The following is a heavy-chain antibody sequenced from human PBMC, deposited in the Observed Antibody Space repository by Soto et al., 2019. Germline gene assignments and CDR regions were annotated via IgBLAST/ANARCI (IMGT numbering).Heavy chain of an antibody. V-gene: IGHV1-8*01. CDR3: ARAGGYYYYGKDV. D-gene: IGHD2-8*02. CDR2: MNPNSGNT. J-gene: IGHJ6*02. Sequence: ASLKVSCTASGYTFTSYYINWVRQSTVQGLEWMGWMNPNSGNTGYAQKFQGRVTMTRNTSISTAYMELSSLRSEDTAVYYCARAGGYYYYGKDVWGQGTTVTVSS. CDR1: GYTFTSYY.